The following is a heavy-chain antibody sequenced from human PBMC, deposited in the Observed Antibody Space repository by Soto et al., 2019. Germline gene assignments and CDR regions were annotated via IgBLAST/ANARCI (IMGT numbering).Heavy chain of an antibody. CDR3: AKETATGGGAFDI. Sequence: TGWSLRLSCAASGFICSSYDMSWVRQAPGKGLEWVSTILVGGSPHYEDSVRGRFTISRDGSKNTVYLQMNSLTAGDTAVYYCAKETATGGGAFDICGQGTMVTGSS. D-gene: IGHD2-8*02. V-gene: IGHV3-23*01. CDR1: GFICSSYD. J-gene: IGHJ3*02. CDR2: ILVGGSP.